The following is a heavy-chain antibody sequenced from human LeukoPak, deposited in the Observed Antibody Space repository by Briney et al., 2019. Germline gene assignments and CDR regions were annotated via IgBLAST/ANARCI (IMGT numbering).Heavy chain of an antibody. J-gene: IGHJ5*02. CDR2: IITDGGRT. CDR3: ARAGGYCSSTSCYNWVDP. CDR1: GFTFRSNW. Sequence: GGSLRLSCAASGFTFRSNWMHWVRQAPGKGLVWVARIITDGGRTSYADSVKGRFTTSRDNAKNTLYLQMNSLRAEDTAVYYCARAGGYCSSTSCYNWVDPWGQGTLVT. V-gene: IGHV3-74*01. D-gene: IGHD2-2*01.